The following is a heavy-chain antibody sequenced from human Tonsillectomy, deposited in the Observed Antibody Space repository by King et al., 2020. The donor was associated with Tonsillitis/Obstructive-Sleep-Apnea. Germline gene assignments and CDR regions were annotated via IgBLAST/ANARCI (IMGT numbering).Heavy chain of an antibody. J-gene: IGHJ4*02. V-gene: IGHV4-59*01. CDR2: IYYSGST. D-gene: IGHD2-2*01. CDR1: GGSIISYY. Sequence: QLQESGPGLVKPSETLSLTCTVSGGSIISYYWSWIRQPPGKGLEWIGYIYYSGSTNYNPSLKSRVTISVDTSKNQFSLKLSSVTAADTAVYYCAREGAYPAPYYFDYWGQGTLVTVSS. CDR3: AREGAYPAPYYFDY.